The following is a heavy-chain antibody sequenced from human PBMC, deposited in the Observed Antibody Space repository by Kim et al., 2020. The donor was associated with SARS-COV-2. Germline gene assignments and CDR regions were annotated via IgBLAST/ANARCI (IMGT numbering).Heavy chain of an antibody. Sequence: GGSLRLSCVASGFTFSDYWMQWVRQAPGKGLVWVSRIKSDGSATAYADSVKGRFTISRDNAKNTLHLRMNSLRAEDTAVYYCARYSLLGGYIYDWGQGTLVTVSS. CDR2: IKSDGSAT. V-gene: IGHV3-74*01. CDR3: ARYSLLGGYIYD. D-gene: IGHD5-18*01. CDR1: GFTFSDYW. J-gene: IGHJ4*02.